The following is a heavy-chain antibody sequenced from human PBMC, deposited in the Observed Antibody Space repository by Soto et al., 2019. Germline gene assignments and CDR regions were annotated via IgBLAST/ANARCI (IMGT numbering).Heavy chain of an antibody. CDR2: ISSSSSYI. Sequence: EVQLVESGGGLVKPGGSLRLSCAASGFTFSSYSMNWVRQAPGKGLEWVSSISSSSSYIYYADSVKGRFTISRDNAKNSLYLQMNSLRAEDTAVYYCARDLGGRSWDDAFDIGGQGTMVTVSS. J-gene: IGHJ3*02. CDR3: ARDLGGRSWDDAFDI. CDR1: GFTFSSYS. D-gene: IGHD6-13*01. V-gene: IGHV3-21*01.